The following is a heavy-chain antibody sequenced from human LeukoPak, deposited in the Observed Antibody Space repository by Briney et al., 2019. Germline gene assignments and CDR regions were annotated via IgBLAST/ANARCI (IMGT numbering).Heavy chain of an antibody. D-gene: IGHD3-10*01. Sequence: PSETLSLTCTVAGGSISSYYWSWIRQPPGKGLEWIGYIYTSGSTNYNPSLKSRVTISVDTSKNQFSLKLSSVTAADTAVYYCARYGPSWFDPWGQGTLVTVSS. V-gene: IGHV4-4*09. CDR3: ARYGPSWFDP. CDR2: IYTSGST. J-gene: IGHJ5*02. CDR1: GGSISSYY.